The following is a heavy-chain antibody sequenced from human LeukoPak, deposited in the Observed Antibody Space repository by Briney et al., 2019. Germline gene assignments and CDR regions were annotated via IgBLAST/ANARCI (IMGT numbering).Heavy chain of an antibody. CDR2: ISSSSSYI. Sequence: GGSLRLSCAASGFTFSSYSMNWVRQAPGKGLEWVSSISSSSSYIYYADSVKGRFTISRDNSKNTLHLQMNSPRPEDTAVYYCARDGRGSSNDFDYWGQGTLVTVSS. V-gene: IGHV3-21*01. D-gene: IGHD1-26*01. CDR1: GFTFSSYS. J-gene: IGHJ4*02. CDR3: ARDGRGSSNDFDY.